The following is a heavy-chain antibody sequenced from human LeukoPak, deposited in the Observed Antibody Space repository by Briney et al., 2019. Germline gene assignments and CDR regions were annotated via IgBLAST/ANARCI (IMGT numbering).Heavy chain of an antibody. J-gene: IGHJ4*02. D-gene: IGHD1-26*01. CDR2: IIPIFGTA. CDR3: ARVGGNYEGLIDY. CDR1: GGTFSSYA. Sequence: SVKVSCKASGGTFSSYAISWVRQAPGQGLEWMGGIIPIFGTANYAQKFQGRVTITTDESTSTAYMQLRSLRSDDTAMYYCARVGGNYEGLIDYWGQGTLVTVSS. V-gene: IGHV1-69*05.